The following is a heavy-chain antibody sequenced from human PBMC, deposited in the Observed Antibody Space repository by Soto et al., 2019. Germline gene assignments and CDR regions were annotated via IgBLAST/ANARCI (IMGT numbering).Heavy chain of an antibody. CDR2: ISYDGSNK. Sequence: GGSLRLSCAASGFTFSSYGMHWVRQAPGKGLEWVAVISYDGSNKYYADSVKGRFTISRDNSKNTLYLQMNSLRAEDTAVYYCARDRSATIFGVVRLYYGMDVWGQGTTVTVSS. CDR3: ARDRSATIFGVVRLYYGMDV. D-gene: IGHD3-3*01. V-gene: IGHV3-30*03. CDR1: GFTFSSYG. J-gene: IGHJ6*02.